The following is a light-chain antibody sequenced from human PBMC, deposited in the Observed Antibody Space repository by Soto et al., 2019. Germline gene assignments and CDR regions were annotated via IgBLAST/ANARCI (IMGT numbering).Light chain of an antibody. CDR1: SSDVGGYGY. Sequence: QSALTQPPSASGSPGQSVTISCTGTSSDVGGYGYVSWYQQQPGKAPKLIIYEVTNRPSGISSRFSASKSGNTASLTISGLQAEDEADYYCSSYASSGTKVFGSGTKVTVL. V-gene: IGLV2-14*01. CDR2: EVT. CDR3: SSYASSGTKV. J-gene: IGLJ1*01.